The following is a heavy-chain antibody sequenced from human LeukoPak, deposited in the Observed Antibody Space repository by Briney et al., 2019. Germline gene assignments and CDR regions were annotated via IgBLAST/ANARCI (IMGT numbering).Heavy chain of an antibody. D-gene: IGHD6-19*01. J-gene: IGHJ6*03. V-gene: IGHV3-23*01. CDR3: ATSLSGWGSYHYMDV. CDR2: FSGSGGST. Sequence: PGGSLRLSCAASGFTFSSYAMSWVRQAPGKGLECISGFSGSGGSTYYADSVKGRFTISRDNSKNTLYLRMNSLRAEDTAVYYCATSLSGWGSYHYMDVWGKGTTVTISS. CDR1: GFTFSSYA.